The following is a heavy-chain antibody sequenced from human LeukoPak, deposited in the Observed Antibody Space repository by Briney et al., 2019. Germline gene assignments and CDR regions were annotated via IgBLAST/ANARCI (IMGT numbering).Heavy chain of an antibody. V-gene: IGHV4-39*01. CDR1: GGSISSSSYY. CDR2: IYYSGST. CDR3: ASRVGATGKFDY. J-gene: IGHJ4*02. Sequence: SETLSLTXTVSGGSISSSSYYWGWISQPPGKGLEWIGSIYYSGSTYYTPSLKSRVTISLDTSKNQFSLKLSSVTAADTAVYYCASRVGATGKFDYWGQGTLVTVSS. D-gene: IGHD1-26*01.